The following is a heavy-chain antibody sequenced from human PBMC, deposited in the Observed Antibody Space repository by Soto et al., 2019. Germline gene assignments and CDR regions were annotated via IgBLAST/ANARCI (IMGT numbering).Heavy chain of an antibody. D-gene: IGHD3-3*01. CDR2: INSDGSST. CDR3: ARGDFWSGYYDAFDI. CDR1: GFTFSSYW. V-gene: IGHV3-74*01. J-gene: IGHJ3*02. Sequence: GGSLRLSCAASGFTFSSYWMHWVRQAPGKGPVWVSRINSDGSSTSYADSVKGRFTISRDNAKNTLYLQMNSLRAEDTAVYYCARGDFWSGYYDAFDIWGQGTMVTVSS.